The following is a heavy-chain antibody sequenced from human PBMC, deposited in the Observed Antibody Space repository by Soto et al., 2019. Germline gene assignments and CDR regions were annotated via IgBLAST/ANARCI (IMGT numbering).Heavy chain of an antibody. CDR2: IYPGDSDT. D-gene: IGHD2-15*01. Sequence: PGESLKISCKGSGYSFTSYWIGWVRQMPGKGLEWVGIIYPGDSDTRYSPSFQGQVTISANKSISTAYLQWSSLKASDTAMYYCARIVVYCSGGSCYSRYYFDYWGQGTLVTVSS. CDR3: ARIVVYCSGGSCYSRYYFDY. CDR1: GYSFTSYW. J-gene: IGHJ4*02. V-gene: IGHV5-51*01.